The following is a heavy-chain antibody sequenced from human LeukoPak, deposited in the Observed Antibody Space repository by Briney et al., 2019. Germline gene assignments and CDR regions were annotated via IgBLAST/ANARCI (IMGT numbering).Heavy chain of an antibody. CDR2: IYTSGST. CDR3: ARDRGSYYYYYMDV. J-gene: IGHJ6*03. Sequence: SETLSLTCTVSGGSISSYYWSWLRQPAGKGLEWIGRIYTSGSTNYNPSLKSRVTMSVDTSKNQFSLKLSSVTAADTAVYYCARDRGSYYYYYMDVWGKGTTVTVSS. V-gene: IGHV4-4*07. CDR1: GGSISSYY. D-gene: IGHD3-16*01.